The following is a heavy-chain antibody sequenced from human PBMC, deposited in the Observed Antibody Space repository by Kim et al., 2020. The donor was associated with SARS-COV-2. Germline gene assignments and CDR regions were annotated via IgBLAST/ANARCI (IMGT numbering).Heavy chain of an antibody. Sequence: GGSLRLSCAGPGFSVRNHYMTWVRQPPGKGLNWVSVIYVGDATLYADSVKGRFTISRDNSKNTLYLQMNSLRPEDTAVYYCAKDDDLGFWHWGQGTLVTVSS. CDR1: GFSVRNHY. D-gene: IGHD3-3*01. V-gene: IGHV3-53*05. CDR2: IYVGDAT. J-gene: IGHJ4*02. CDR3: AKDDDLGFWH.